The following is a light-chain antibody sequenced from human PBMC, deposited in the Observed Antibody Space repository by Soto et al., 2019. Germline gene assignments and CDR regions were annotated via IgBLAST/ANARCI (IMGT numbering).Light chain of an antibody. J-gene: IGLJ1*01. CDR1: SSDVGAYDY. Sequence: QSVLTQPPSASGSPGQSVTISCTGTSSDVGAYDYVSWYQQHPGKAPKLMIYEINKRPSGVPDRFSGSKSGNTASLTVSGLQAEDEADYYCCSYAGSSTYVFGTGTKVTVL. CDR2: EIN. V-gene: IGLV2-8*01. CDR3: CSYAGSSTYV.